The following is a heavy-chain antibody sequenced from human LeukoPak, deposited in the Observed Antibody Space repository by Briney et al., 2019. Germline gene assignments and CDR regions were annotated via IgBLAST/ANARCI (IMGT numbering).Heavy chain of an antibody. D-gene: IGHD3-22*01. CDR1: GFTFSSYW. V-gene: IGHV3-74*01. CDR2: INSDGSST. CDR3: SIDLSESSGYYFDY. Sequence: AGGSLRLSCAASGFTFSSYWMHWVRQAPGKGLVWVSRINSDGSSTSYADSVKGRFTISRDNANNTLYLQMNSLRAEDTAVYDCSIDLSESSGYYFDYWGQGTLVTVSS. J-gene: IGHJ4*02.